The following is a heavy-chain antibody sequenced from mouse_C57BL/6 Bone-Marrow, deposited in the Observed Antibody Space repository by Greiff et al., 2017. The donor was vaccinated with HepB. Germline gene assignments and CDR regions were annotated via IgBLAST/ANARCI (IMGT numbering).Heavy chain of an antibody. D-gene: IGHD1-1*01. Sequence: EVKLQESGPVLVKPGASVKMSCKASGYTFTDYYMNWVKQSHGKSREWIGVINPYNGGTSYNQKFKGKATLTVDKSSSTAYMELNSLTSEDSAVYYCAGIPDYYGSSYVGFPFDYWGQGTTLTVSS. J-gene: IGHJ2*01. CDR3: AGIPDYYGSSYVGFPFDY. V-gene: IGHV1-19*01. CDR2: INPYNGGT. CDR1: GYTFTDYY.